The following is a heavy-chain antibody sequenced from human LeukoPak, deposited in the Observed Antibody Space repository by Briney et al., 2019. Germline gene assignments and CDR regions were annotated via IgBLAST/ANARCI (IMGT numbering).Heavy chain of an antibody. CDR3: AKDRFIVVVPAAILGP. D-gene: IGHD2-2*01. Sequence: GGSLRLSCAASGFTFSSYAMSWVRQAPGKELEWVSASSGSGGSTYYADSVKGRFTISRDNSKNTLYLQMNSLRAEDTAVYYCAKDRFIVVVPAAILGPWGQGTLVTVSS. V-gene: IGHV3-23*01. CDR1: GFTFSSYA. CDR2: SSGSGGST. J-gene: IGHJ5*01.